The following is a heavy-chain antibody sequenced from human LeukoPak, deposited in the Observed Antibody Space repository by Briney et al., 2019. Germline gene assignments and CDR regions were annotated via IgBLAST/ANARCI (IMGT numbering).Heavy chain of an antibody. CDR2: IWYDGSKK. J-gene: IGHJ4*02. D-gene: IGHD3-3*02. CDR3: ARDISDLGLDY. CDR1: GFTFRSYG. Sequence: GRPLRLSCTASGFTFRSYGMHWVRQAPGKGLEWVALIWYDGSKKYYADSVKGRFTISRDDPKNSLYLQMNSLRAEDTAVYYCARDISDLGLDYWGQGTLVTVSS. V-gene: IGHV3-33*01.